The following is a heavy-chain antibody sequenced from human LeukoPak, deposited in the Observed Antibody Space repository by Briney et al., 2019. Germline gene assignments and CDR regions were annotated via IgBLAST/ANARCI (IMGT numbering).Heavy chain of an antibody. D-gene: IGHD2-2*01. V-gene: IGHV3-30*18. CDR2: ISYDGSNK. J-gene: IGHJ6*04. Sequence: PGRSLRPSCAASGFTFSSYGMHWVRQAPGKGLEWVAVISYDGSNKYYADSVKGRFTISRDNSKNTLYLQMNSLRAEDTAVYYCAKSQTPVVPAAMSGMDVWGKGTTVTVSS. CDR3: AKSQTPVVPAAMSGMDV. CDR1: GFTFSSYG.